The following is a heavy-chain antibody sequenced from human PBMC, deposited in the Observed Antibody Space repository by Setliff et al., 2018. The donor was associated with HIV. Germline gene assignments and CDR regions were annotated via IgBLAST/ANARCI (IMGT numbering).Heavy chain of an antibody. CDR2: IYYSGGT. J-gene: IGHJ4*02. Sequence: SETLSLTCTVSGGSISSYYWSWIRQSPGKGLEWIGYIYYSGGTNYNPSLKSRVTISVDTSKNHFSLNLTSVTAADTAIYYCARNGVGDAPFDSWGQGTLVTVSS. CDR1: GGSISSYY. D-gene: IGHD3-3*01. CDR3: ARNGVGDAPFDS. V-gene: IGHV4-59*01.